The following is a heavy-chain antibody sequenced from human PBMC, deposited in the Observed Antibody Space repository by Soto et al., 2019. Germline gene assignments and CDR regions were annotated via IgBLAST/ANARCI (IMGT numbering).Heavy chain of an antibody. V-gene: IGHV3-23*01. Sequence: GGSLRLSCAASGFTFSSYAMSWVRQAPGKGLEWVSAISGSGGSTYYADSVKGRFTISRDNSKNTLYLQMNSLRAEDTAVYYCAKDRFVAAAGIYDYFDYWGQGTLVTVSS. CDR1: GFTFSSYA. CDR3: AKDRFVAAAGIYDYFDY. D-gene: IGHD6-13*01. CDR2: ISGSGGST. J-gene: IGHJ4*02.